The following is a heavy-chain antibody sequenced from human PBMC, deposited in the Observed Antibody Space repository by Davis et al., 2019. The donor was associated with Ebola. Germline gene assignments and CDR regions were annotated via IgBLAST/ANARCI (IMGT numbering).Heavy chain of an antibody. D-gene: IGHD3-22*01. CDR1: GGSISSYY. CDR2: IYTSGST. CDR3: ARTYLPPYYYDSSGYYFYWYFDL. V-gene: IGHV4-4*07. Sequence: PSETLSLTCTVSGGSISSYYWSWIRQPAGKGLEWIGRIYTSGSTNYNPSLKSRVTMSVDTSKNQFSLKLSSVTAADTAVYYCARTYLPPYYYDSSGYYFYWYFDLWGRGTLVTVSS. J-gene: IGHJ2*01.